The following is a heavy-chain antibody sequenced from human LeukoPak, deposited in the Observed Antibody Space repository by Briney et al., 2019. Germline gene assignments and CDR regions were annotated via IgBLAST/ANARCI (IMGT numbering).Heavy chain of an antibody. J-gene: IGHJ4*02. CDR3: ARAGGSSWYVSLYY. D-gene: IGHD6-13*01. Sequence: SVKVSCKASGGTFSSNVISWVRQAPGQGLEWMGRIIPIIGTPDYARKFQGRVTITADRSTNTAYMELTSLKYEDTAVYYCARAGGSSWYVSLYYWGQGTLVTVSS. V-gene: IGHV1-69*04. CDR1: GGTFSSNV. CDR2: IIPIIGTP.